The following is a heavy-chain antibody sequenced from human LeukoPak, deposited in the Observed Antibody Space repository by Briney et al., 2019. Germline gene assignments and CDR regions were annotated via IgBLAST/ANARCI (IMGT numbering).Heavy chain of an antibody. CDR2: IYCSGST. CDR1: GGSVSSGSYY. D-gene: IGHD3-9*01. CDR3: ARGYYDILTGYYSGGEFGY. Sequence: SETLSLTCTVSGGSVSSGSYYWSWIRQPPGKGLEWIGYIYCSGSTNYNPSLKSRVTISVDTSKNQFSLKLSSVTAADTAVYYCARGYYDILTGYYSGGEFGYWGQGTLVTVSS. V-gene: IGHV4-61*01. J-gene: IGHJ4*02.